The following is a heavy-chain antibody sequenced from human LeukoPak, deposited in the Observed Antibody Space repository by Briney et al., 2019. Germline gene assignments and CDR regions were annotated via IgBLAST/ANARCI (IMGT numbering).Heavy chain of an antibody. D-gene: IGHD3-10*01. V-gene: IGHV4-31*03. Sequence: SETLSLTCTVSGGSISSGGYYWSWIRQHPGKSLEWIGYIYYSGSTYYNPSLKSRVTISVDTSKNQFSLKLSSVTAADTAVHCCARSGGYYFDYWGQGTLVTVSS. CDR1: GGSISSGGYY. CDR2: IYYSGST. CDR3: ARSGGYYFDY. J-gene: IGHJ4*02.